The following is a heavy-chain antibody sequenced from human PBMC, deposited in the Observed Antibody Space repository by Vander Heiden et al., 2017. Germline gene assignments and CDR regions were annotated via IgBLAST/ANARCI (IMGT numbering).Heavy chain of an antibody. J-gene: IGHJ4*02. CDR3: AREWLPGPYFDY. Sequence: QVQLQESGPGLVKPSQTLSPTCTGSGGSISRGDYYWSWIRQPPGKGLEWIGYIYYSGSTYYNPSLKSRVTISVDTSKNQFSLKLSSVTAADTAVYYCAREWLPGPYFDYWGQGTLVTVSS. D-gene: IGHD5-12*01. V-gene: IGHV4-30-4*01. CDR1: GGSISRGDYY. CDR2: IYYSGST.